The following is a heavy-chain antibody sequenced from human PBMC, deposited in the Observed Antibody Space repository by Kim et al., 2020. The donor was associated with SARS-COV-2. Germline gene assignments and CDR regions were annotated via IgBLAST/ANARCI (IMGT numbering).Heavy chain of an antibody. CDR1: GDSVSSNSAA. J-gene: IGHJ3*02. Sequence: SQTLSLTCAISGDSVSSNSAAWNWIRQSPSRGLEWLGRTYYRSKWYNDYAVSVKSRITINPDTSKNQFSLQLNSVTPEDTAVYYCARLGYNWNDVEEAFDIWGQGTMVTVSS. CDR3: ARLGYNWNDVEEAFDI. CDR2: TYYRSKWYN. V-gene: IGHV6-1*01. D-gene: IGHD1-1*01.